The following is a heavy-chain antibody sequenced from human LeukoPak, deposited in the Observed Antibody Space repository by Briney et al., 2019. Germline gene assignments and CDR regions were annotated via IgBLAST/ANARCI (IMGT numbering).Heavy chain of an antibody. CDR1: GFTFSSYA. D-gene: IGHD3-3*01. CDR2: ISYDGSNK. V-gene: IGHV3-30-3*01. Sequence: GRSLRLSCAASGFTFSSYAMHWVRQAPGKGLEWVAVISYDGSNKYYADSVKGRFTISRDNSKNTLYLQMNSLRAEDTAVYYCAKGTIFGVVKGYGMDVWGQGTTVTVSS. J-gene: IGHJ6*02. CDR3: AKGTIFGVVKGYGMDV.